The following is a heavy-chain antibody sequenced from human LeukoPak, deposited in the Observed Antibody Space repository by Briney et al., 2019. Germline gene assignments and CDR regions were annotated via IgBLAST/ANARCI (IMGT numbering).Heavy chain of an antibody. Sequence: ASVKVSCKASGYTFTNYAMHWVRQAPGQRLEWMGWINAGNGNTKYSQKFQGRVTITRDTSASTAYMELSSLRSEDTAVYYCARAPYDYVWGSYRSPRGYFDYWGQGTLVTVSS. CDR2: INAGNGNT. CDR1: GYTFTNYA. V-gene: IGHV1-3*01. J-gene: IGHJ4*02. CDR3: ARAPYDYVWGSYRSPRGYFDY. D-gene: IGHD3-16*02.